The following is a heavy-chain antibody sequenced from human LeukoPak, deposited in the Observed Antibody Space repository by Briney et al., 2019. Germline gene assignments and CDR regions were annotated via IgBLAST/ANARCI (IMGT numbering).Heavy chain of an antibody. D-gene: IGHD5-12*01. Sequence: ASVKVSCKASGYTFTSYAMHWVRQAPGQRLEWMGWINAGNGNTKYSQKFQGRVTITRDTSASTAYMELSSLRSEDTAVYYCARGRYSGYDLTPRYYFDYWGQGTLVTVSS. CDR3: ARGRYSGYDLTPRYYFDY. CDR2: INAGNGNT. J-gene: IGHJ4*02. CDR1: GYTFTSYA. V-gene: IGHV1-3*01.